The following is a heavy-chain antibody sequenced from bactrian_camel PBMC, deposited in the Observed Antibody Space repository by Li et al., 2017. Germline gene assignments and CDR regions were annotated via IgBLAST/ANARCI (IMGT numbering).Heavy chain of an antibody. CDR2: IYTRDGSK. CDR3: AAETIHGGRWSLDATGYKF. D-gene: IGHD6*01. J-gene: IGHJ4*01. CDR1: GYTYKRYC. Sequence: QLVESGGGSVQAGGSLRLSCAASGYTYKRYCMGWIRQAAGKEREAVAAIYTRDGSKYYADSVRGRFTISQDNAKNTLYLQMNSLKPEDTAIYYCAAETIHGGRWSLDATGYKFWGHGTQVTVS. V-gene: IGHV3S28*01.